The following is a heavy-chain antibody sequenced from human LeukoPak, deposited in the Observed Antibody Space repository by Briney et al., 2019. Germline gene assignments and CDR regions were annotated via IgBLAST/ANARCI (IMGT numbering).Heavy chain of an antibody. CDR3: YGSGSYYNGIDY. Sequence: PGGSLRLFCAASGFTFSSYSMNWVRQAPGEWLEWVSSISSSSNIYYADSVKGRFTISRDNAKNSLYLQMNSLRTEGTAVYYCYGSGSYYNGIDYWSQGTLVTVSS. V-gene: IGHV3-21*01. CDR2: ISSSSNI. D-gene: IGHD3-10*01. CDR1: GFTFSSYS. J-gene: IGHJ4*02.